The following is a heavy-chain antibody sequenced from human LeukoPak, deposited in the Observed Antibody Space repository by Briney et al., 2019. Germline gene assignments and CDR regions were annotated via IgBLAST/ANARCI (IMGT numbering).Heavy chain of an antibody. V-gene: IGHV4-39*01. CDR2: IYYSGST. CDR3: ARQGGYYGSGGYYFDY. Sequence: PSETLSLTCTVSGGSISSSSYYWGWILQPPGKGLEWIGSIYYSGSTYYNPSLKSRVTVSVDTSKNQFSLKLSSVTAADTAVYYCARQGGYYGSGGYYFDYWGQGTLVTVSS. D-gene: IGHD3-10*01. CDR1: GGSISSSSYY. J-gene: IGHJ4*02.